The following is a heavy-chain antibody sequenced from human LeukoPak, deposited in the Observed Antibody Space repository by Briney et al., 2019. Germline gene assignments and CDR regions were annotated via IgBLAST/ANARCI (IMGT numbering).Heavy chain of an antibody. Sequence: GGSLRLSCVASGFTFGKYWMSWVRQAPGKGLEWVANIKLDGSEKNYVDSVKGRFTISRDNTKNSLYLQMDSLRAEDTAVFYCARDQYDTWSRRGNFDSWGQGTLVTVSS. CDR3: ARDQYDTWSRRGNFDS. J-gene: IGHJ4*02. V-gene: IGHV3-7*03. CDR2: IKLDGSEK. D-gene: IGHD3-3*01. CDR1: GFTFGKYW.